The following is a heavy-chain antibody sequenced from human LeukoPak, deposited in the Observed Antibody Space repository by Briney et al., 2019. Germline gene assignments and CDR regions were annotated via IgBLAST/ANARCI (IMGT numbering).Heavy chain of an antibody. CDR1: GGSFSGYY. D-gene: IGHD3-22*01. Sequence: SETLSLTCAVYGGSFSGYYWSWIRQPPGKGLEWIGEINHSGSTNYNPSLKSRVTISVDTSKTQFSLKLSSVTAADTAVYYCARYYYDSSGYFLDYWGQGTLVTVSS. J-gene: IGHJ4*02. V-gene: IGHV4-34*01. CDR2: INHSGST. CDR3: ARYYYDSSGYFLDY.